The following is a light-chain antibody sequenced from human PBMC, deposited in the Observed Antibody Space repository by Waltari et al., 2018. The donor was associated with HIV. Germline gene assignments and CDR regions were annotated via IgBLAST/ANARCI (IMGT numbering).Light chain of an antibody. CDR2: DAS. Sequence: DIQMTQSPSSLSASVGDRVTITCQASQDVSNSLNWYQQTPGKAPKRLIYDASNLDNGVPSRFSGSGYGTDFIFSISSLQPEDIATYYWQQYDNVLFTFGPGTKVDIK. V-gene: IGKV1-33*01. CDR3: QQYDNVLFT. J-gene: IGKJ3*01. CDR1: QDVSNS.